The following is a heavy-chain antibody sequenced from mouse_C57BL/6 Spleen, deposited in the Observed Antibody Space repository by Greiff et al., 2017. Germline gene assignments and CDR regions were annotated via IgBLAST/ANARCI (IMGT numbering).Heavy chain of an antibody. CDR2: IRNKANGYTT. CDR3: ARLYGNYVWYFDV. CDR1: GFTFTDYY. J-gene: IGHJ1*03. D-gene: IGHD2-1*01. V-gene: IGHV7-3*01. Sequence: EVQLVESGGGLVQPGGSLSLSCAASGFTFTDYYMSWVRQPPGKALEWLGFIRNKANGYTTAYSASVKGRFTISRDNSQSILYLQMHALRAEDSATYYCARLYGNYVWYFDVWGTGTTVTVSS.